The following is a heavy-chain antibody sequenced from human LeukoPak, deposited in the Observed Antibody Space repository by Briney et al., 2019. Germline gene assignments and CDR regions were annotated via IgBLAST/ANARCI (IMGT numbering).Heavy chain of an antibody. CDR1: GGTFSSYA. D-gene: IGHD4-11*01. CDR2: IIPIFGTA. CDR3: ARGYSNIQYYFDY. Sequence: SVKVSCKASGGTFSSYAISWVRQAPGRGPEWMGGIIPIFGTANFAQKFQGRVTITTDESTSTAYMELSRLRSEDTAVYYCARGYSNIQYYFDYWGQGTLVTVSS. J-gene: IGHJ4*02. V-gene: IGHV1-69*05.